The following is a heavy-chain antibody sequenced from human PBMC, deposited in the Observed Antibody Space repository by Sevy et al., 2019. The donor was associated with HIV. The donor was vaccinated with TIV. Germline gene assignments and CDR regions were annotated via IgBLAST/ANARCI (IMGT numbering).Heavy chain of an antibody. CDR1: GGSFSGYY. J-gene: IGHJ3*02. CDR3: ARGLSAARRGAFDI. D-gene: IGHD6-6*01. Sequence: SETLSLTCAVYGGSFSGYYWSWIRQPPGKGLEWIGEINHSGSTNYNPSLKSRVTISVDTSKNQFSLKLSSVTAADTAVYYYARGLSAARRGAFDIWGQGTMVTVSS. V-gene: IGHV4-34*01. CDR2: INHSGST.